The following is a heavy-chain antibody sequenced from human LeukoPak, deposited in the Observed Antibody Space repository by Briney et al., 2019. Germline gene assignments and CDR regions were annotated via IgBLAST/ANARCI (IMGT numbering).Heavy chain of an antibody. CDR2: ISSSSSYI. CDR1: GFTFDDYA. CDR3: ARRMTYYGSENGMDV. J-gene: IGHJ6*02. D-gene: IGHD3-10*01. V-gene: IGHV3-21*01. Sequence: GGSLRLSCAASGFTFDDYAMHWVRQAPGKGLEWVSSISSSSSYIYYADSVKGRFTISRDNAKNSLYLQMNSLRAEDTAVYYCARRMTYYGSENGMDVWGQGTTVTVSS.